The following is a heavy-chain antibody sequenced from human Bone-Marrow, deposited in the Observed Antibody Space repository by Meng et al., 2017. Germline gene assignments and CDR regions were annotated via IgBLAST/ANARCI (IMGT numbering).Heavy chain of an antibody. CDR2: ISCRGDDT. D-gene: IGHD1-26*01. CDR3: AKRGEVGATTE. V-gene: IGHV3-23*04. J-gene: IGHJ4*02. CDR1: GLTFSISA. Sequence: EVRVVGCGGGWVQQWGSLVIFCAVSGLTFSISAMGWVRQAPGKGLEWVSRISCRGDDTYNADSVKGRFTVSRDNSKTTLYLQMNRLRLEDTAVYYCAKRGEVGATTEWGQGTLVTVSS.